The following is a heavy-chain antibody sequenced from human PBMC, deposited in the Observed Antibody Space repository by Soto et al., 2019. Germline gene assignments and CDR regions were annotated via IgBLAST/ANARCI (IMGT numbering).Heavy chain of an antibody. CDR2: ISSNGSTI. J-gene: IGHJ4*02. CDR1: GFTFSDYY. V-gene: IGHV3-11*04. CDR3: ASRVSSGWYSFRDGEFDY. Sequence: PGGSLRLSCAASGFTFSDYYMSWIRQAPGKGLEWVSYISSNGSTIYYADSVKGRFTISRDNAKNTLYLQMNSLRAEDTAVYYCASRVSSGWYSFRDGEFDYWGQGTLVTVSS. D-gene: IGHD6-19*01.